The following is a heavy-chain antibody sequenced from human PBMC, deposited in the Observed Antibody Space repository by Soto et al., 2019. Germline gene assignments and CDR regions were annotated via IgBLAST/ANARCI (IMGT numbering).Heavy chain of an antibody. CDR3: ARGYMDV. V-gene: IGHV3-53*02. CDR2: IYTAGST. Sequence: EVQLVETGGGLIQPGGSLRLSCAASWFTVNSYYMSWVRQAPGKGLDWVSVIYTAGSTNYADSVKGRFTISRDTSKNMLFLQMNSLRAEDTATYYCARGYMDVWGQGTTVTVSS. J-gene: IGHJ6*02. CDR1: WFTVNSYY.